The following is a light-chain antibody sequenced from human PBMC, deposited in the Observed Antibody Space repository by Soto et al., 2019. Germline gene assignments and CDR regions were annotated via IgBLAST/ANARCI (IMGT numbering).Light chain of an antibody. CDR1: QSVISSY. J-gene: IGKJ1*01. CDR3: QHYNSYSEA. V-gene: IGKV3-20*01. Sequence: EIVLTQSPGTLSLSPGERATLSCRAGQSVISSYVAWYQLRPGQAPRLLIFGASNRAAGIPSRFSGSGSGTEFTLTISSLQPDDFATYYCQHYNSYSEAFGQGTKVDTK. CDR2: GAS.